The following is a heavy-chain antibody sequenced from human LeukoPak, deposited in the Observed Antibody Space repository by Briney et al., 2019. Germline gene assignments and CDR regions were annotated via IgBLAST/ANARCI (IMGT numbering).Heavy chain of an antibody. Sequence: GGSLRLSCAASGFTFSSYGMNWVRQAPGKGLEWVSSISSSSSYIYYADSVKGRFTISRDNAKNSLYLQMNSLRAEDTAVYYCARDRSRMHMGYWGQGTLVTVSS. V-gene: IGHV3-21*01. D-gene: IGHD6-13*01. CDR1: GFTFSSYG. CDR3: ARDRSRMHMGY. J-gene: IGHJ4*02. CDR2: ISSSSSYI.